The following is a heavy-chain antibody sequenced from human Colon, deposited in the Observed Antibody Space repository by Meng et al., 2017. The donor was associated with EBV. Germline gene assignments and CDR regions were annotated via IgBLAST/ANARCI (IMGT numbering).Heavy chain of an antibody. Sequence: EGQLLGSGGGLVQPGGSLGLSWAASGFTFSSYAMSWVRQAPGKGLEWVSAISGSGGSTYYADSVKGRFTISRDNSKNTLYLQMNSLRAEDTAVYYCAKAGPLLWFGEFGYWGQGTLVTVSS. V-gene: IGHV3-23*01. CDR2: ISGSGGST. D-gene: IGHD3-10*01. J-gene: IGHJ4*02. CDR3: AKAGPLLWFGEFGY. CDR1: GFTFSSYA.